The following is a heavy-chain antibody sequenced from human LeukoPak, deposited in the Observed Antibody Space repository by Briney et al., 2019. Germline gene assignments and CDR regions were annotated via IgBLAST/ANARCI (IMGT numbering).Heavy chain of an antibody. CDR3: ARLYSSSNY. V-gene: IGHV4-38-2*01. CDR1: GYSISSGYY. Sequence: SETLSLTCAVSGYSISSGYYWGWIQQPPGKGLEWIGSIYHSGSTYYNPSLKSRVTISVDTSKNQFSLKLSSVTAADTAVYYCARLYSSSNYWGQGTLVTVSS. D-gene: IGHD6-6*01. CDR2: IYHSGST. J-gene: IGHJ4*02.